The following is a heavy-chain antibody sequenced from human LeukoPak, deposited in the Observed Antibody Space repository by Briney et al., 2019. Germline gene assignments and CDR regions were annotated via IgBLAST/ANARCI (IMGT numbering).Heavy chain of an antibody. V-gene: IGHV3-23*01. Sequence: GGSLRLSCAASGFTFSSYAVSWVRQAPGKGLEWVSSISASGVNTFYADSVQGRFTISRDNSKNTLYLQMNSLRAEDTAVYYCATHLLGGAFDIWGQGTMVTVSS. CDR3: ATHLLGGAFDI. CDR1: GFTFSSYA. J-gene: IGHJ3*02. CDR2: ISASGVNT. D-gene: IGHD2-15*01.